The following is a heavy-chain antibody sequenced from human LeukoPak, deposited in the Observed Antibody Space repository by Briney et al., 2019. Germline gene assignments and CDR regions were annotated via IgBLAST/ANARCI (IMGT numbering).Heavy chain of an antibody. J-gene: IGHJ6*02. CDR3: ARVRVLTGYYSPLPDGMDV. CDR2: VSSSGSTT. Sequence: GGSLRLSCAASGFTFSSYEMNWVRQAPGKGLEWVSYVSSSGSTTYYADSVKGRFTISRENAKNSLYLQMNSLRAEDTAVYYCARVRVLTGYYSPLPDGMDVWGQGTTVTVSS. CDR1: GFTFSSYE. D-gene: IGHD3-9*01. V-gene: IGHV3-48*03.